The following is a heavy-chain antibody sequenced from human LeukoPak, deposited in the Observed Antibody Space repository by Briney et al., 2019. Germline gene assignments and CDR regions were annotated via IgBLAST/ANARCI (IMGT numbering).Heavy chain of an antibody. V-gene: IGHV4-34*01. J-gene: IGHJ3*02. CDR1: GGSFSGYY. CDR2: INHSGST. Sequence: KASETLSLTCAVYGGSFSGYYWSWIRQPPGKGLEWIGEINHSGSTNYNPSLKSRVTISVDTSKNQFSLKLSSVTAADTAVYYCARGRYNYASGSLDPGALDIWGQGTMVTVSS. D-gene: IGHD3-10*01. CDR3: ARGRYNYASGSLDPGALDI.